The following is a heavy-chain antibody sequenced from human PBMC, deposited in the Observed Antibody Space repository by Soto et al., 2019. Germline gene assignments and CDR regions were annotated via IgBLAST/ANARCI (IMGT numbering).Heavy chain of an antibody. CDR3: ATMGTPATGLYYLDY. CDR2: IYYSGST. Sequence: SETLSLTCTVSGGSFSPNYWSWIRQPPGKGLEWVGFIYYSGSTYYSASLQSRVTISVDTSKNQFSLNLTFVTAADTAVYYCATMGTPATGLYYLDYWGQGTLVTVSS. D-gene: IGHD1-7*01. J-gene: IGHJ4*02. CDR1: GGSFSPNY. V-gene: IGHV4-59*08.